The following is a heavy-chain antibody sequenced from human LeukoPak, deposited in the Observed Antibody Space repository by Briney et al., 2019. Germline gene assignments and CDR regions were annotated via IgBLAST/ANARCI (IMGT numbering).Heavy chain of an antibody. D-gene: IGHD3-9*01. CDR1: RFTFSSYA. CDR3: AKDLYYDILTGPHY. V-gene: IGHV3-30-3*01. Sequence: PGGSLRLSCAASRFTFSSYAIHWVRQAPGKGLEWVAVISHDGSNKNYADSVKGRFTISRDNSKNTLYLQMNSLRAEDTAVYYCAKDLYYDILTGPHYWGQGTLVTVSS. J-gene: IGHJ4*02. CDR2: ISHDGSNK.